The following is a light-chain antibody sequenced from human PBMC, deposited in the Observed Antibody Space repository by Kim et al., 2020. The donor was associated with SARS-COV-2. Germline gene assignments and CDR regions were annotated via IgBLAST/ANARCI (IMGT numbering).Light chain of an antibody. J-gene: IGKJ4*01. Sequence: DIQMTQSPSTLSVSVGDRVTITCRASQSIGTWLAWYQQKPGKAPRLLIYEASNLDSGVPSRFTGSGSGTEFTLTISSLQTDDFATYYCQQYNRSRELTFGGGTKVDIK. CDR2: EAS. CDR3: QQYNRSRELT. V-gene: IGKV1-5*03. CDR1: QSIGTW.